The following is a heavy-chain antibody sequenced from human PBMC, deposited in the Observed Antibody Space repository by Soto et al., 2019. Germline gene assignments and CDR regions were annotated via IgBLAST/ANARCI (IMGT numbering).Heavy chain of an antibody. CDR2: ISYDGSNE. Sequence: QVHLVESGRGVVQPGRSLRLSCEASGFTFSNYGTHWVRQAPGEGLEWVAHISYDGSNEHYTDSVKGRFTISRDNSKNMVFLHMNRLRPEDTAVYHCAKDTYFRDSSGYYVFDYWGQGTLVTVSS. V-gene: IGHV3-30*18. D-gene: IGHD3-22*01. CDR1: GFTFSNYG. CDR3: AKDTYFRDSSGYYVFDY. J-gene: IGHJ4*02.